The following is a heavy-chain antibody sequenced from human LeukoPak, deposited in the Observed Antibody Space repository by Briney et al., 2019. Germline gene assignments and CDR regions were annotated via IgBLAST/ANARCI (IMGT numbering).Heavy chain of an antibody. CDR1: GGSFSGYY. CDR2: INHSGST. V-gene: IGHV4-34*01. J-gene: IGHJ1*01. CDR3: ARGPPTVTRKKQQRTFLDYFQH. Sequence: SETLSLTCAVYGGSFSGYYWSWIRQPLGKGLEWIGEINHSGSTNYNPSLKSRVTISVDTSKNQFSLKLSSLTAADTAVYYCARGPPTVTRKKQQRTFLDYFQHWGQGTLVTVSS. D-gene: IGHD4-17*01.